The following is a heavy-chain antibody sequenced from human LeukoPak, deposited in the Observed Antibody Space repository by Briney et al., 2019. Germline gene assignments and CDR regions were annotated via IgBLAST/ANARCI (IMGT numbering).Heavy chain of an antibody. CDR1: GFTFSSYA. Sequence: GGSLRLSCAASGFTFSSYAMSWVRQAPGKGLEWVSAISGSGGSTYYADSVKGRFTISRDNSKNTLYLQMNSLRAEDTAVYYCAKPINPRRGYSGYDYNFDYWGQGTLVTVSS. J-gene: IGHJ4*02. CDR2: ISGSGGST. D-gene: IGHD5-12*01. CDR3: AKPINPRRGYSGYDYNFDY. V-gene: IGHV3-23*01.